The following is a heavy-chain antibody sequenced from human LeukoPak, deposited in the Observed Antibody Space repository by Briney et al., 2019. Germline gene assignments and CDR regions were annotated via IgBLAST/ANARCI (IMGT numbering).Heavy chain of an antibody. D-gene: IGHD3-16*02. Sequence: GGSLRLSCVVSGFTFNRCWMNWVRQAPGKGLEWVAVISYDGSNKYYADSVKGRFTISRDNSKNTLYLQMNSLRAEDTAVYYCALGELSSPFDYWGQGTLVTVSS. CDR1: GFTFNRCW. J-gene: IGHJ4*02. V-gene: IGHV3-30*03. CDR2: ISYDGSNK. CDR3: ALGELSSPFDY.